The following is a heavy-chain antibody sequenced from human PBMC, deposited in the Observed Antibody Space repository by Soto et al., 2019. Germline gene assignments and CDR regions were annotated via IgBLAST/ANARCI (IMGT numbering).Heavy chain of an antibody. CDR3: ARTGYSSSWYRYYYYGMDV. J-gene: IGHJ6*02. D-gene: IGHD6-13*01. V-gene: IGHV2-5*01. CDR2: IYWNDDK. CDR1: GFSLSTSGVG. Sequence: QITLKESGPTLVKPTQTLTLTCTFSGFSLSTSGVGVGWIRQPPGKALEWLALIYWNDDKRYSPSLKSRLTITKDTYKNHVVLTMTNMDPVDTATYYCARTGYSSSWYRYYYYGMDVWGQGTTVTVSS.